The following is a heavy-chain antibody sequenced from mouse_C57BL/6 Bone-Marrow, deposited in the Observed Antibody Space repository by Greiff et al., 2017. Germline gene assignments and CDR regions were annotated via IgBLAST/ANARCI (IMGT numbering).Heavy chain of an antibody. V-gene: IGHV1-26*01. CDR2: INPNNGGT. CDR1: GYTFTDYY. CDR3: ARWGD. J-gene: IGHJ2*01. Sequence: LHQSGPELVKPGASVKISCKASGYTFTDYYMNWVKQSHGKSLEWIGDINPNNGGTSYNQKFKGKATLTVDKSSSTAYMELRSLTSEDSAVYYCARWGDWGQGTTLTVSS.